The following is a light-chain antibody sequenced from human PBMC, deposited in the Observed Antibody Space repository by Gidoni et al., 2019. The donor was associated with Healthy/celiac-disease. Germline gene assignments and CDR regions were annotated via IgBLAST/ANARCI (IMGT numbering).Light chain of an antibody. CDR2: AAS. Sequence: DIQMTQSPYSLSASVGDRVTITCRESQSISSYLIWYQQKPGKDPKIRIDAASSLQSGVPSRFSGSGSGTDFTLTISSLQPEDFATYYCQQSYSTPWTLGQGTKVEIK. CDR3: QQSYSTPWT. J-gene: IGKJ1*01. V-gene: IGKV1-39*01. CDR1: QSISSY.